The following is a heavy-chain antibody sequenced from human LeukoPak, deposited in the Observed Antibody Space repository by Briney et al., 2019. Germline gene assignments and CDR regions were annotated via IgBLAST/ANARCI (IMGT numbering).Heavy chain of an antibody. Sequence: GGPLTLFCAACGFTFSSYTMQGLRQAPGKGREWVAVISYDGSNNYYADSVKGRFTISRDNSKNTLYLQMNSLRAEDTAVYYCAKDIISSWYETTDYWGQGTLVTVSS. CDR2: ISYDGSNN. D-gene: IGHD6-13*01. CDR1: GFTFSSYT. J-gene: IGHJ4*02. V-gene: IGHV3-30-3*01. CDR3: AKDIISSWYETTDY.